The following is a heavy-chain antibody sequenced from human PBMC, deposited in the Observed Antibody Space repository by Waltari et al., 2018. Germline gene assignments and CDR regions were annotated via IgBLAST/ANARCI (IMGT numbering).Heavy chain of an antibody. Sequence: QVQLVESGGGVVQPGRSLRLSCAASGFTFSNYDMHWFRQAPGKGLVWVSFISCDGSDKYYADSVKGRFTISRDNSNNTLYLQMNSLRAEDTAVYHCVKGLGTYWAFDIWGQGTMVTVSS. CDR3: VKGLGTYWAFDI. CDR2: ISCDGSDK. J-gene: IGHJ3*02. CDR1: GFTFSNYD. D-gene: IGHD1-26*01. V-gene: IGHV3-30*18.